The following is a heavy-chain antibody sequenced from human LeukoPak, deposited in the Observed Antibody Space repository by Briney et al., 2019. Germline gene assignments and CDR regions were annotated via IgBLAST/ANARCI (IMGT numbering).Heavy chain of an antibody. Sequence: SETLSLTCAVSGGSISSSSYYWGWIRQPPGKGLEWIGSIFYSGSTYYNLSLKSRVTISVDTSKNQFSLKLSSVTAADTAVYYCARIDSSGYYRFDYWGQGTLVTVSS. V-gene: IGHV4-39*01. CDR1: GGSISSSSYY. D-gene: IGHD3-22*01. CDR2: IFYSGST. J-gene: IGHJ4*02. CDR3: ARIDSSGYYRFDY.